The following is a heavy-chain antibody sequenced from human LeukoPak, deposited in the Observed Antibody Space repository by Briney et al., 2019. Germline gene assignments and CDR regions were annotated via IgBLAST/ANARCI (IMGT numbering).Heavy chain of an antibody. V-gene: IGHV1-69*04. J-gene: IGHJ5*02. CDR2: IIPRLGIT. Sequence: SVKVSCKASGGTFSSYAMTWVRQAPGQGLEWLGRIIPRLGITNYAQKFQGRVTITADKYTSPAYMELSSLRSEDTALYYCARDGGYCSGGRCLGLFWFGPWGQGTLVTVSS. CDR3: ARDGGYCSGGRCLGLFWFGP. CDR1: GGTFSSYA. D-gene: IGHD2-15*01.